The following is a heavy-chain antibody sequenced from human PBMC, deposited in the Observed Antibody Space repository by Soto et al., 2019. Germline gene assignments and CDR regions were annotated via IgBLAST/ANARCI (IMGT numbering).Heavy chain of an antibody. CDR1: GGSISSTY. CDR2: IYYSGST. V-gene: IGHV4-59*01. J-gene: IGHJ3*02. CDR3: ARGGVRGPMTTVPHRTFDI. Sequence: SETLSLTCPVSGGSISSTYWSWIRQPPGKGLEWIGYIYYSGSTNYNPSLKSRVTISVDTSKNQFSLKLSSVTAADTAVYYCARGGVRGPMTTVPHRTFDIWGQGTMVT. D-gene: IGHD4-4*01.